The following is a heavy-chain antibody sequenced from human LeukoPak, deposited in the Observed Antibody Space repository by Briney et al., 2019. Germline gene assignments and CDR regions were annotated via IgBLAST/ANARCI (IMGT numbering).Heavy chain of an antibody. Sequence: SETLSLTCTVSGGSMSDYYWGWIRQPPGKGLEWIGSIYYSGSTYYNPSLKSRVTISVDTSKNQFSLKLSSVTAADTAVYYCAREGKVGATDYYYYYMDVWGKGTTVTVSS. CDR1: GGSMSDYY. CDR3: AREGKVGATDYYYYYMDV. CDR2: IYYSGST. V-gene: IGHV4-39*07. J-gene: IGHJ6*03. D-gene: IGHD1-26*01.